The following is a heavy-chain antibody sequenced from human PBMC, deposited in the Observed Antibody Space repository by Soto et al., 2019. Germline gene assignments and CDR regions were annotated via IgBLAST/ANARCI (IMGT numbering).Heavy chain of an antibody. Sequence: PGESLKISCHGYGYIFTSYWISWVRQMPGTGLESRGRSEPSDSYTNYSPSFQGHVTISSWKSISTPYLQWSSLKASDADMYYCARHPEQWMVCELWGQGTLVTVSS. V-gene: IGHV5-10-1*01. CDR2: SEPSDSYT. CDR1: GYIFTSYW. CDR3: ARHPEQWMVCEL. D-gene: IGHD6-19*01. J-gene: IGHJ4*02.